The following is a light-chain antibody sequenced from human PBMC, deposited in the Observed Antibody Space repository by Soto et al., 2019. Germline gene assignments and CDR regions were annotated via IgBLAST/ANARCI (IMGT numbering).Light chain of an antibody. V-gene: IGKV3-20*01. CDR3: QQYGSSPTT. CDR2: GAS. Sequence: PGTLSLSPGERATLSCRARQSVSSSYLAWYQQKPGQAPRLLIYGASSRATGIPDRFSGSGSGTDLTLTISRLEPEDFAVYYCQQYGSSPTTFGQGTRPEIK. J-gene: IGKJ5*01. CDR1: QSVSSSY.